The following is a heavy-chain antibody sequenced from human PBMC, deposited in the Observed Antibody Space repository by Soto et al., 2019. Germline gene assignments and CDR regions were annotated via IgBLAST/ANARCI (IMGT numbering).Heavy chain of an antibody. CDR1: GGSISSSNW. CDR2: IHHSGST. CDR3: ASMVGCINDN. D-gene: IGHD1-26*01. Sequence: QEQLQESGPGLVKPSGTLSLTSAVSGGSISSSNWWSWVRQPPGKGLEWIGEIHHSGSTNYNPSLTRRVTISVDKSKNQLSLKLSSVSAADTAVYYCASMVGCINDNWGQGTLVNV. V-gene: IGHV4-4*02. J-gene: IGHJ4*02.